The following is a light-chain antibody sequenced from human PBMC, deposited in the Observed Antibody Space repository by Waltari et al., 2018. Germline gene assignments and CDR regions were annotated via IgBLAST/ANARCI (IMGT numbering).Light chain of an antibody. Sequence: QSALTQPASVSGSPGQSITISCTGTSSDVGRYNLVSWYQQHPGKAPKLMIYEGSKRPSGISNRFSGSKSGNTASLTISGLQAEDEADYYCCSYAGSGTGVFGGGTKLTVL. V-gene: IGLV2-23*01. CDR1: SSDVGRYNL. J-gene: IGLJ3*02. CDR3: CSYAGSGTGV. CDR2: EGS.